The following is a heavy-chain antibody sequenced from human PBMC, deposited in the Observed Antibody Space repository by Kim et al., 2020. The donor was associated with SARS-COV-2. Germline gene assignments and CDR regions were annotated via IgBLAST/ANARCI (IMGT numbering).Heavy chain of an antibody. CDR3: ARAERRSGYYYHFDY. CDR2: ISYDGSNK. CDR1: GFTFSSYA. V-gene: IGHV3-30-3*01. J-gene: IGHJ4*02. D-gene: IGHD3-22*01. Sequence: GGSLRLSCAASGFTFSSYAMHWVRQAPGKGLEWVAVISYDGSNKYYADSVKGRFTISRDNSKNTLYLQMNSLRAEDTAVYYCARAERRSGYYYHFDYWGQGTLVTVSS.